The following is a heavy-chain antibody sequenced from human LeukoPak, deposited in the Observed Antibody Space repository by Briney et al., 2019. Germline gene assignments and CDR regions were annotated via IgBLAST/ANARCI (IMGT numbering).Heavy chain of an antibody. J-gene: IGHJ4*02. CDR3: ARGSPGGSYYNY. D-gene: IGHD1-26*01. Sequence: SETLSLTCTVSGGSISSSSYYWGWIHQPPGKGLEWIGSIYYSGSTYCNPSLKSRVTISVDTFKNQFSLKLSSVTAADTAVYYCARGSPGGSYYNYWGQGTLVTVSS. V-gene: IGHV4-39*07. CDR1: GGSISSSSYY. CDR2: IYYSGST.